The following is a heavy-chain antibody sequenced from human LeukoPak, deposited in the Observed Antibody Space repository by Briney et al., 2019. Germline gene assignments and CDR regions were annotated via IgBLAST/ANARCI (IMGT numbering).Heavy chain of an antibody. D-gene: IGHD3-22*01. J-gene: IGHJ4*02. CDR1: GFTVSSNY. CDR2: IYSGGST. CDR3: AKDLVYYYDSSPDY. Sequence: GGSLRLSCAASGFTVSSNYMSWVRKALGKGLEWVSVIYSGGSTYYADSVKGRFTISRDNSKNTLYLQMNSLRAEDTAVYYCAKDLVYYYDSSPDYWGQGTLVTVSS. V-gene: IGHV3-53*01.